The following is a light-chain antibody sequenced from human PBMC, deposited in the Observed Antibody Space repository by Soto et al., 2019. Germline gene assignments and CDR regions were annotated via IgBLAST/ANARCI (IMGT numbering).Light chain of an antibody. CDR1: RTISNNY. V-gene: IGKV3-20*01. Sequence: VLRQSPGTLSLAPGERASLSCMASRTISNNYLALYQQKPCHAPRLVIYGASNRATGIPDRFSASGSGTDFTLTISRLEPEDFAVYYCQQYISPPLTFGQGTKVDI. CDR2: GAS. J-gene: IGKJ1*01. CDR3: QQYISPPLT.